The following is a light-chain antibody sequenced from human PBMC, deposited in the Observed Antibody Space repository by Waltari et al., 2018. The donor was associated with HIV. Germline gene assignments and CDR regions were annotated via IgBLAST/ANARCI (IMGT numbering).Light chain of an antibody. CDR2: DVN. J-gene: IGLJ1*01. CDR3: CSYAGIWGV. V-gene: IGLV2-11*01. Sequence: QSALTQPRSVSGSPGQSVTISCTGTSSDVGAYNYVSWYQQHPGKAPKLIIYDVNKRPAGVPDRFSGSKSGNTASLNISGLQAEDESDYYCCSYAGIWGVFGTGTKVTVL. CDR1: SSDVGAYNY.